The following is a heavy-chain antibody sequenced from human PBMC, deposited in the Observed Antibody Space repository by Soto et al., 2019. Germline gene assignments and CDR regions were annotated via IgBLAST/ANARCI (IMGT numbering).Heavy chain of an antibody. CDR1: GYTVTNYA. D-gene: IGHD3-10*01. CDR2: INAGNGNT. Sequence: GASVKVACKASGYTVTNYAMDWVRQAPGQRLEWMGWINAGNGNTKYSQKFQGRVTITRDTTASTDYMEPSSLRSGDTGVYYCVRGSGLNWFAPWGQGTLVTVSS. J-gene: IGHJ5*02. V-gene: IGHV1-3*01. CDR3: VRGSGLNWFAP.